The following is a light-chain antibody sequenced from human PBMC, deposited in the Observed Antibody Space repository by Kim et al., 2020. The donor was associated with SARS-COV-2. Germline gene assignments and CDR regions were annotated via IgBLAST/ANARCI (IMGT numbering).Light chain of an antibody. CDR3: SSYTSSSTYV. J-gene: IGLJ1*01. Sequence: QSALTQPASVSGSPGQSITISCTGTSSDVVVITMSPGTNNTPGKAPKLMIYDVSNRPSGVSNRFSGSKSGNTASLTISGLQAEDEADYYCSSYTSSSTYVFGTGTKVTVL. CDR1: SSDVVVIT. CDR2: DVS. V-gene: IGLV2-14*03.